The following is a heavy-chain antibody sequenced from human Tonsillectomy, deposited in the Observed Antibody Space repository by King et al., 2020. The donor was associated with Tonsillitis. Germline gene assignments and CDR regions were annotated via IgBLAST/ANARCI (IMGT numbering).Heavy chain of an antibody. D-gene: IGHD3-16*01. Sequence: VQLVESGAEVKKPGESLKISCKVSGYNFTTYWIGWVRQMPGKGLEWMGIIYPDDSDARYSPSFQCQVSMSADKSILTAYLQWSSLKASDTAIFYCARGEGFDFDYWGQGTLVTVSS. CDR2: IYPDDSDA. CDR3: ARGEGFDFDY. V-gene: IGHV5-51*01. CDR1: GYNFTTYW. J-gene: IGHJ4*02.